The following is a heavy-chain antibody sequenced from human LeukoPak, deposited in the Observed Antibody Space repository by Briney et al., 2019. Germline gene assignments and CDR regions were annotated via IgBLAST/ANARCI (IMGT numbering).Heavy chain of an antibody. D-gene: IGHD2-21*02. CDR3: ARGLVGDQGIDY. CDR1: GGSISSGGYY. CDR2: IYYSGST. Sequence: PSQTLSLTCTVSGGSISSGGYYWSWIRQHPGKGLEWIGYIYYSGSTNYNPSLKSRVTISVDTSKNQFSLKLSSVTAADTAVYYCARGLVGDQGIDYWGQGTLVTVSS. V-gene: IGHV4-31*03. J-gene: IGHJ4*02.